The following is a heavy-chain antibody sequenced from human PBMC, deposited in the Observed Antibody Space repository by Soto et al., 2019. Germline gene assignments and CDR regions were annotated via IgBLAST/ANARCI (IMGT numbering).Heavy chain of an antibody. CDR1: GVSISIYY. CDR3: ERVRGMVDATWHWFET. D-gene: IGHD2-15*01. CDR2: IYYSGST. J-gene: IGHJ5*02. V-gene: IGHV4-59*01. Sequence: SATXSLTCTVSGVSISIYYVILIRHPPGKGLEWIGYIYYSGSTNYKPSLKSRVTISVDTSKKQFSLKLSSVTAAETAVYYCERVRGMVDATWHWFETWGQGTLV.